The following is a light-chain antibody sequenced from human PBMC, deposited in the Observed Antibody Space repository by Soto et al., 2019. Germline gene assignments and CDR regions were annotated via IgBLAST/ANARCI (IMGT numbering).Light chain of an antibody. J-gene: IGKJ1*01. V-gene: IGKV1-5*03. CDR1: QTITTS. CDR2: KAS. Sequence: DIQMTQSPSTLSASVGDGATITCRASQTITTSLAWYQQKPGKAPKLLIYKASSLESGVPSRFSGSGSGTEFTLTISSLQPDDFESYYCQQYDSYSVRTFGQGTKVEI. CDR3: QQYDSYSVRT.